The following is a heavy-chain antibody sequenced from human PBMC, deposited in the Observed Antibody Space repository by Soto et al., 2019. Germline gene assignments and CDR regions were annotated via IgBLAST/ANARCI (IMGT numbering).Heavy chain of an antibody. Sequence: QVQLVQSGAEVKKPGASVKVSCKASGYTFTSYYISWVRQAPGQGLEWMGWISAYNGNTNYAQKAXRRLTMTTATSTSTASMELRSLRSDDTAVYYSASHTPPADYWGQGTLVTVSS. D-gene: IGHD2-2*02. CDR3: ASHTPPADY. CDR2: ISAYNGNT. CDR1: GYTFTSYY. V-gene: IGHV1-18*01. J-gene: IGHJ4*02.